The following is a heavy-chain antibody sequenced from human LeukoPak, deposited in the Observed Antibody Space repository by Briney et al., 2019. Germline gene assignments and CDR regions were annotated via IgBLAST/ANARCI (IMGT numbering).Heavy chain of an antibody. V-gene: IGHV4-59*01. CDR1: GGSISSFY. Sequence: PSETLSLTCTVSGGSISSFYWSWIRQPPGKGLEWIGYIYYSGNTNHNPSLKSRVTISVDTSKNQFSLKLSSVTAADTAVYYCARVGRSDSSGYYYAPFDYWGQGTLVTVSS. D-gene: IGHD3-22*01. CDR3: ARVGRSDSSGYYYAPFDY. CDR2: IYYSGNT. J-gene: IGHJ4*02.